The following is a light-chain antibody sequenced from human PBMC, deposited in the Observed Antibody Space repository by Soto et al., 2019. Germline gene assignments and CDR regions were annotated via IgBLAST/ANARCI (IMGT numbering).Light chain of an antibody. V-gene: IGLV2-14*01. Sequence: QSALTQPASVSGSPGQSITISCTGTSSDVGGYNYVSWYQQHPGKAPKLMIYDVSNRPSGVSNRFSGPKSGNMASLTISGLQAEDEADYYCSSYTSSSTVVFGGGTKLTVL. CDR2: DVS. CDR3: SSYTSSSTVV. CDR1: SSDVGGYNY. J-gene: IGLJ2*01.